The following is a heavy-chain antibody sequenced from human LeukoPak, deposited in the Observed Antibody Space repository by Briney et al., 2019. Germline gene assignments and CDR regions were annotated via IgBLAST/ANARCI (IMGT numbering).Heavy chain of an antibody. CDR2: IVGSGGST. CDR3: SKWGDYDVLTGYYDSDF. Sequence: PGGSLRLSCAASGFTFSNYAMSWVRQAPGKGLEWVSAIVGSGGSTYYAGSVKGRFSISRDNSKNTLFLQMNSLRVEDTALYYCSKWGDYDVLTGYYDSDFWGQGTLVTVSS. CDR1: GFTFSNYA. V-gene: IGHV3-23*01. J-gene: IGHJ4*02. D-gene: IGHD3-9*01.